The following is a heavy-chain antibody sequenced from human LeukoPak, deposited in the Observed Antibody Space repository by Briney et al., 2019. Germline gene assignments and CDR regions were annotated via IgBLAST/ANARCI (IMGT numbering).Heavy chain of an antibody. CDR2: ISSSSSTI. CDR1: GFTFSSYS. J-gene: IGHJ3*02. CDR3: ARGYGDYTPAAFDI. D-gene: IGHD4-17*01. Sequence: GGSLRLSCAASGFTFSSYSMNWVRQAPGKGLEWVSYISSSSSTIYYADSVKGRFTISRDNAKNSLYLQMNSLRAEDTAVYHCARGYGDYTPAAFDIWGQGTMVTVSS. V-gene: IGHV3-48*01.